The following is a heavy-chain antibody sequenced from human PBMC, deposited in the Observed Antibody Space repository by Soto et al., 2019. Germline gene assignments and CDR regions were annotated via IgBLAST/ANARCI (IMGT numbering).Heavy chain of an antibody. D-gene: IGHD3-3*01. V-gene: IGHV4-39*01. Sequence: SETLSLPCHLSGGSVTSYNYFSVWISHPPGKGLGWHASSCYSASTHHNPALKRRLHISVDTSKNQFSRSLSSVTAADVAVYYCARHFCYDDWGGYYRTPHYFDSWGRGTLVTVSS. CDR3: ARHFCYDDWGGYYRTPHYFDS. CDR2: SCYSAST. J-gene: IGHJ4*02. CDR1: GGSVTSYNYF.